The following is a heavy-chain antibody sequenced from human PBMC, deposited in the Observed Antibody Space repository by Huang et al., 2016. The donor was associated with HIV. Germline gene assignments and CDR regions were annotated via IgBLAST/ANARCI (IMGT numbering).Heavy chain of an antibody. CDR1: GGPISSGNYF. CDR2: IYTGGNTIYIPTLRSGST. V-gene: IGHV4-61*09. Sequence: QVQLQESGPRLVKPSQTLSLTCTVSGGPISSGNYFWSWIRQPVGSGLEWIGNIYTGGNTIYIPTLRSGSTIYSPSLRSRVTISVDMSMNLFFLNLTSVTAADTAVYYCARGFSRSFEHYFDSWGQGTLVTVSS. CDR3: ARGFSRSFEHYFDS. J-gene: IGHJ4*02. D-gene: IGHD3-10*01.